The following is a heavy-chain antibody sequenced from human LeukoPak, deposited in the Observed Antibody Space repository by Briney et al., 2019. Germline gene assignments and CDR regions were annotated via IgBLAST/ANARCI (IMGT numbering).Heavy chain of an antibody. Sequence: PGGSLRLSCAASGFTFTNYGMTWVRQAPGKGLEWVSGISSSGGSTYYADSVKGRFTISRDNSKNTLYLQMNSLRAEDTAVYYCAKGRLFGQLFDYWGQGTLVTVSS. D-gene: IGHD3-10*01. CDR3: AKGRLFGQLFDY. J-gene: IGHJ4*02. V-gene: IGHV3-23*01. CDR1: GFTFTNYG. CDR2: ISSSGGST.